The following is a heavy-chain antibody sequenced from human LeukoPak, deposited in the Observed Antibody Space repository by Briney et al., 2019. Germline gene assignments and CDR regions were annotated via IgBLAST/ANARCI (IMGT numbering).Heavy chain of an antibody. J-gene: IGHJ4*02. CDR2: ISYDGSNK. V-gene: IGHV3-30*18. CDR1: GFTFSSYC. Sequence: GGSLRLSCAASGFTFSSYCMHWVRQAPGKGLEWVAVISYDGSNKYYADSVKGRFTISRDNSRNTLYLQMNSLRAEDTVVYYCAKSVCSSTSCSDFDYWGQGTLVTVSS. D-gene: IGHD2-2*01. CDR3: AKSVCSSTSCSDFDY.